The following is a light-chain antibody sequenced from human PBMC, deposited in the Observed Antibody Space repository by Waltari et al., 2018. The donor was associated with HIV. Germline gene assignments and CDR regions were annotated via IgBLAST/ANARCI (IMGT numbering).Light chain of an antibody. J-gene: IGKJ5*01. V-gene: IGKV2-28*01. CDR1: QSLLHKNGKNY. CDR2: MSS. CDR3: MQALHTPFM. Sequence: DVLLTQSPVSLAVTPGESASISCQSSQSLLHKNGKNYLDWYVKKPGQTPQLLMYMSSKLAAGVPVRFSGSGSGTEFTLKISRVEAEDVGLYYCMQALHTPFMFGHGTRLEI.